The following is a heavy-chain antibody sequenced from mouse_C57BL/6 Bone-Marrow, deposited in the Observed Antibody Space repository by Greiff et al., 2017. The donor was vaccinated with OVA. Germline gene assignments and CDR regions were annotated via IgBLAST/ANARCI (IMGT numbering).Heavy chain of an antibody. CDR1: GYTFTSYW. CDR3: ARRYYGLYYFDY. J-gene: IGHJ2*01. CDR2: INPSSGYT. D-gene: IGHD1-1*01. Sequence: QVQLKESGAELAKPGASVKLSCKASGYTFTSYWMHWVKQRPGQGLEWIGYINPSSGYTKYNQKFKDKATLTAGKSSSTAYMQLSSLTYDDSAVYYCARRYYGLYYFDYWGQGTTLTVSS. V-gene: IGHV1-7*01.